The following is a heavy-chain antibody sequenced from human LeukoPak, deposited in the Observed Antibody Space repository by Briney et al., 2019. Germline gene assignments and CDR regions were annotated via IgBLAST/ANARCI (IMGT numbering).Heavy chain of an antibody. J-gene: IGHJ4*02. Sequence: GGSLRLSCAASGFTFSSYWMSWVRQAPGKGLEWVANIKQDGSEKYYVDSVKGRFTISRDNAKNSLYLQMNSLRAEDTAVYYCARSPYGSGSYAPDYWGQGTPVTVSS. CDR3: ARSPYGSGSYAPDY. V-gene: IGHV3-7*03. CDR1: GFTFSSYW. D-gene: IGHD3-10*01. CDR2: IKQDGSEK.